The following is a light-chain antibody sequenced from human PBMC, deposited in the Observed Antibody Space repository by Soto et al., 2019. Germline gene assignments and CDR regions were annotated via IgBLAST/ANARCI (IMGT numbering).Light chain of an antibody. CDR2: GAS. V-gene: IGKV3-20*01. CDR1: QSVSSSY. CDR3: QQYGSSPFT. J-gene: IGKJ3*01. Sequence: EIVLTQSPGTLSLSPGERATLSCRASQSVSSSYLAWYQQKPGQAPRLLIYGASSRATGIPDRFSGSESGTDFTLTISRLEPEDFAVYYCQQYGSSPFTFDPGTKVDIK.